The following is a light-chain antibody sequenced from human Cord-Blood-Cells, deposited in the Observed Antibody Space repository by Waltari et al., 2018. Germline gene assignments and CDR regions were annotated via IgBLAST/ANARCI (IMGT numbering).Light chain of an antibody. Sequence: EIVLTQSPGTLSLSPGERATLSCRASQRVSSSYLAWYQQQPGQAPRLLIYGASSRATGIPVRFSGSGAGTDFTLTISRLEPEDFAVYYCQQYGSSPRTFGQGTKVEIK. CDR2: GAS. J-gene: IGKJ1*01. CDR3: QQYGSSPRT. CDR1: QRVSSSY. V-gene: IGKV3-20*01.